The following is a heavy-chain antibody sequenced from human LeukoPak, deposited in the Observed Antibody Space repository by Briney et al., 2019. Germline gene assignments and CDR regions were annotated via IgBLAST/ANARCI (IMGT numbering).Heavy chain of an antibody. J-gene: IGHJ5*02. D-gene: IGHD1-26*01. CDR2: ISPGDSDT. CDR1: GYTFTNYW. V-gene: IGHV5-51*01. Sequence: GESLKISCQGSGYTFTNYWIAWVRQMPGKGLECMGIISPGDSDTRYSPSFQGQVTISANKSINTAYLQWSSLKASDTAMYYCARRSGSYQNWFDPWGQGTLVIVSS. CDR3: ARRSGSYQNWFDP.